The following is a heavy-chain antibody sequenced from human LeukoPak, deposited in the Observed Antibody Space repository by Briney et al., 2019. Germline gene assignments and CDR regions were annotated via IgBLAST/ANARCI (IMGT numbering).Heavy chain of an antibody. CDR1: GYTFTSYA. D-gene: IGHD2-2*01. CDR2: INAGKGNT. Sequence: AASVKVSCKASGYTFTSYAMHWVRQAPGQRLEWMGWINAGKGNTKYSQKFQGRVTITGDTSASTAYMELSSLRSEDTAVYYCARGSCSSTSCYMDVWGQGTTVTVSS. CDR3: ARGSCSSTSCYMDV. V-gene: IGHV1-3*01. J-gene: IGHJ6*02.